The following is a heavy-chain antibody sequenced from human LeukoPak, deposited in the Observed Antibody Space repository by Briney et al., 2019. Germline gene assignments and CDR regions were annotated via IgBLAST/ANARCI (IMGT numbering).Heavy chain of an antibody. CDR2: IYTSGST. V-gene: IGHV4-4*07. CDR3: ARDIPAAMQIGHWFDP. Sequence: SETLSLTCTVSGGSISSDYWSWIRQPAGKGLEWIGRIYTSGSTNYNPSLKSRVTMSVDTSKNQFSLKLSSVTAADTAVYYCARDIPAAMQIGHWFDPWGQGTLVTVSS. CDR1: GGSISSDY. D-gene: IGHD2-2*01. J-gene: IGHJ5*02.